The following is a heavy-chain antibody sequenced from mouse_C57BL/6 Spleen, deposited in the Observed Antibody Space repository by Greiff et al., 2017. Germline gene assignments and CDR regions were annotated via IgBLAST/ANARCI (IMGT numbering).Heavy chain of an antibody. D-gene: IGHD1-1*01. J-gene: IGHJ4*01. CDR2: IDPATGGT. CDR3: TRGDYYGSSYNAMDY. Sequence: VQLQQSGAELVRPGASVTLSCKASGYTFTDYEMHWVKQTPVHGLEWIGAIDPATGGTAYNQKFKGKAILTADKSSSTAYMELRSLTSEDSAVYYCTRGDYYGSSYNAMDYWGQGTSGTVSS. V-gene: IGHV1-15*01. CDR1: GYTFTDYE.